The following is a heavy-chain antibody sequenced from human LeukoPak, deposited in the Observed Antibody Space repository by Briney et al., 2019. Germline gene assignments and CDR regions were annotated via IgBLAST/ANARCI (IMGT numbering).Heavy chain of an antibody. V-gene: IGHV4-59*12. J-gene: IGHJ4*02. D-gene: IGHD2-21*02. CDR3: ARGGFYCGGDCYVDY. CDR1: GGSIDSFY. Sequence: SETLSLTCSVSGGSIDSFYWSWIRQPPGKGLEWIGYIYYSGGTDYNPSLKSRVTISVDTSKNQFSLKLSSVTAADTAVYYCARGGFYCGGDCYVDYWGQGTLVTVSS. CDR2: IYYSGGT.